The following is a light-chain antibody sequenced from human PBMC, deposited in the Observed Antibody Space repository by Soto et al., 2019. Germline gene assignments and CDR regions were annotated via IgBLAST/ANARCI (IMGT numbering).Light chain of an antibody. CDR1: QSISSY. CDR2: AAS. J-gene: IGKJ3*01. Sequence: DIQMTQSPSSLSASVGDRVTITCRASQSISSYLNWYQQKPGKAPKLLIYAASSLQSGVPSRFSGSGSGTDFTLTISSLQPEDFATYYCQQSYSTPPFTVGPGPKVDIK. V-gene: IGKV1-39*01. CDR3: QQSYSTPPFT.